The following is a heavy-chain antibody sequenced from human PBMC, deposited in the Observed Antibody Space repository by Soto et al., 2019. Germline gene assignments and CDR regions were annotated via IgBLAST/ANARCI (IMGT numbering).Heavy chain of an antibody. V-gene: IGHV5-51*01. CDR2: IYPDDSDT. CDR3: ARAGGLGAVAVDY. CDR1: GFNFPTFW. D-gene: IGHD6-19*01. Sequence: ESLKISCKHSGFNFPTFWIAWVRQMPGKGLEWMGTIYPDDSDTRYSPSFQGQVTISADKSIQTAYLQWGSLKASDSALYYCARAGGLGAVAVDYWGQGTLVTVSS. J-gene: IGHJ4*02.